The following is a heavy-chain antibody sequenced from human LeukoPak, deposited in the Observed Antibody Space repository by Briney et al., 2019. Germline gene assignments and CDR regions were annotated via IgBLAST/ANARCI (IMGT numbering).Heavy chain of an antibody. J-gene: IGHJ4*02. CDR1: GFTFSSYA. V-gene: IGHV3-23*01. CDR3: ASRNSSGWYWYFDY. CDR2: ISGSGAST. Sequence: GGSLRLSCAASGFTFSSYAMSWVSQAQGKGMEWGSAISGSGASTYYADSVKGRFTISRDNSKNTLYLQMDSLRAEDTAVYYCASRNSSGWYWYFDYWGQGTLVTVSS. D-gene: IGHD6-19*01.